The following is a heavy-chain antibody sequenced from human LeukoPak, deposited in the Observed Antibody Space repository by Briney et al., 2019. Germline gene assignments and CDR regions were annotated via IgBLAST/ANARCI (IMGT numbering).Heavy chain of an antibody. V-gene: IGHV3-23*01. D-gene: IGHD6-13*01. CDR1: GFTFSSYA. Sequence: GGSLRLSCAASGFTFSSYAMSWVRQAPAKGREGVSAISGSGCSTYYADSVKGRFTISRDNSKNTLYLQMNSLRAEDTAVYYCAKDRSGIAAAGFDYWGQGTLVTVSS. J-gene: IGHJ4*02. CDR2: ISGSGCST. CDR3: AKDRSGIAAAGFDY.